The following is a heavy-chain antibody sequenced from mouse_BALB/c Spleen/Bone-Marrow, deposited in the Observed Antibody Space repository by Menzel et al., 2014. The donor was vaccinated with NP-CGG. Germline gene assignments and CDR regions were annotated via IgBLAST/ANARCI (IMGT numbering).Heavy chain of an antibody. D-gene: IGHD1-2*01. CDR2: INPSNDTP. V-gene: IGHV1S81*02. CDR3: TRSGYYGYGWYFDV. J-gene: IGHJ1*01. CDR1: GYTFTNYF. Sequence: QVQLQQPGAELVKPGASVKLSCRVSGYTFTNYFVYWVKQRPGQGLEWVGEINPSNDTPNFNEKFKSKATLTVDKSSSTAYMQLSSLTSEDFAVYYCTRSGYYGYGWYFDVWGAGTTVTVSS.